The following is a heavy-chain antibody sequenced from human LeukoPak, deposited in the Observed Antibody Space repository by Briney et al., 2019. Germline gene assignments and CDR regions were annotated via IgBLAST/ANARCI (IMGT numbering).Heavy chain of an antibody. CDR1: GYSFTSYW. D-gene: IGHD1-1*01. Sequence: GESLRISCNVSGYSFTSYWIGWVRQMPGKGLECMGIIYPGDSDTRYSPSFQGQVTISADKSISTAYLQWSSLKASDTAMYYCARHETGPYFDYWGQGTLVTVSS. J-gene: IGHJ4*02. CDR3: ARHETGPYFDY. V-gene: IGHV5-51*01. CDR2: IYPGDSDT.